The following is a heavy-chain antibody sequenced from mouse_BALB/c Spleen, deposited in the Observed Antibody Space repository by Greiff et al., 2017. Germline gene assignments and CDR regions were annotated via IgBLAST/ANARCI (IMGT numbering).Heavy chain of an antibody. CDR1: GYTFTSYT. V-gene: IGHV1-4*02. D-gene: IGHD2-2*01. CDR2: INPSSGYT. CDR3: ASEGGYGFAY. Sequence: QVQLKQSAAELARPGASVKMSCKASGYTFTSYTMHWVKQRPGQGLEWIGYINPSSGYTEYNQKFKDKTTLTADKSSSTAYMQLSSLTSEDSAVYYCASEGGYGFAYWGQGTLVTVSA. J-gene: IGHJ3*01.